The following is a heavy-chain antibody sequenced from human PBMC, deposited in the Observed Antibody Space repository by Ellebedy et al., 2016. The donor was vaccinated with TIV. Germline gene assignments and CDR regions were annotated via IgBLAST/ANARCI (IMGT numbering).Heavy chain of an antibody. Sequence: GESLKISCAASGFNFRSYWMTWVRQAPGKGLEWVAKIRQEGDEIYYVESVKGRFTISRDNPKNSLFPQMNSLRVEDTAVYYCARRASYGDYAVQVNPWFDPWGQGTLVTVSS. CDR1: GFNFRSYW. CDR3: ARRASYGDYAVQVNPWFDP. J-gene: IGHJ5*02. CDR2: IRQEGDEI. D-gene: IGHD4-17*01. V-gene: IGHV3-7*01.